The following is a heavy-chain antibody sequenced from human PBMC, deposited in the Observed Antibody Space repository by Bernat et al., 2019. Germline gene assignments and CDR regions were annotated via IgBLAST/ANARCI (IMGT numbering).Heavy chain of an antibody. V-gene: IGHV1-18*01. J-gene: IGHJ2*01. CDR1: GYTFTSYG. Sequence: QVQLVQSGAEVKKPGASVKVSCKASGYTFTSYGISWVRQAPGQGLEWMGWISAYNGNTNYAQKLQGRVTMTTDTSTSTAYMELRSLRSDDTAVYYCARDTGEDYGDYCRTLGYFDLLGRGTLVTVSS. CDR2: ISAYNGNT. D-gene: IGHD4-17*01. CDR3: ARDTGEDYGDYCRTLGYFDL.